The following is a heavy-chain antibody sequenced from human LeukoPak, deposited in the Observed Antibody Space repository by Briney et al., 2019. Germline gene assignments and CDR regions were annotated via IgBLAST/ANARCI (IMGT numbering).Heavy chain of an antibody. CDR3: ARGVSPDD. CDR2: ISAYNGNT. J-gene: IGHJ4*02. Sequence: ASVKVSCKASGYTFSSYGISWVRQAPGQGLEWMGCISAYNGNTNNAQKLQGRATMTTDTSTSTASMELGRLTSDGTAVYYCARGVSPDDWGPGTLVTVSS. CDR1: GYTFSSYG. V-gene: IGHV1-18*01.